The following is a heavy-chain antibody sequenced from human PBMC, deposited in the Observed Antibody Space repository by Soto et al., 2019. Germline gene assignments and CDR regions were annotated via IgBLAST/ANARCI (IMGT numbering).Heavy chain of an antibody. V-gene: IGHV4-31*03. CDR2: IYYSGST. J-gene: IGHJ5*02. Sequence: SETLSLTCTVSGGSISSGGYYWSWIRQHPGKGLEWIGYIYYSGSTYYNPSLKSRVTISVDTSKNQLSLKLSSVTAADTAVYYCARTELGYCSGGSCYWFDPWGQGTLVTVSS. D-gene: IGHD2-15*01. CDR1: GGSISSGGYY. CDR3: ARTELGYCSGGSCYWFDP.